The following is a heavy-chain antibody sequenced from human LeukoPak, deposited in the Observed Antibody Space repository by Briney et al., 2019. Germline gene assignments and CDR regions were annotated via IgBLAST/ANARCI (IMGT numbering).Heavy chain of an antibody. D-gene: IGHD2-15*01. V-gene: IGHV3-74*01. Sequence: GGSLSLSCAASEFTFSSYWMHWVRQAPGGGGVGVACMSGFESRTIYADSVKGRFTISRDNGQNTLYLQINSLRAQDTAVQYCTRRVDATRWYDPWRQGTLVTVLS. CDR2: MSGFESRT. CDR1: EFTFSSYW. J-gene: IGHJ5*02. CDR3: TRRVDATRWYDP.